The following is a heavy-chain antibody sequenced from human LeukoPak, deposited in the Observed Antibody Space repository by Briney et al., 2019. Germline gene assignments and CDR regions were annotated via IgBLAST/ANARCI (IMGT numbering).Heavy chain of an antibody. V-gene: IGHV4-59*01. CDR1: GGSISPYY. CDR2: IYYSGNT. J-gene: IGHJ4*02. Sequence: SETLSLTCTVSGGSISPYYWSWIRQPPGKGLEWLGYIYYSGNTDYNPSLKSRVAISVDTSKNQFSLKLSSVTAADTAVYYCARSTGSTMFIDYWGQGTLVTVSP. D-gene: IGHD3-10*02. CDR3: ARSTGSTMFIDY.